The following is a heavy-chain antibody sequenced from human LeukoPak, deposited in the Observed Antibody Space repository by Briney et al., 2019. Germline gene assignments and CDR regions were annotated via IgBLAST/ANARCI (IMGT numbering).Heavy chain of an antibody. D-gene: IGHD4-17*01. V-gene: IGHV1-69*13. CDR2: IIPVSGTA. CDR1: GGTFSGYA. CDR3: ARLTRRDFTVTPEGY. Sequence: SVKVSCKASGGTFSGYAISWVRQAPGQGLEWMGGIIPVSGTANYAQNFQGRVTITADESTSTAYMELSSLRSEDTAVYYCARLTRRDFTVTPEGYWGQGTLVTVSS. J-gene: IGHJ4*02.